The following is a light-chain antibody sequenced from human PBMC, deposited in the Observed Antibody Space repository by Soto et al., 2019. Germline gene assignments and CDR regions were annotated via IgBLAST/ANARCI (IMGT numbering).Light chain of an antibody. CDR2: DSY. Sequence: QSVLTQPPSLSAAPGQRVTISCSGNSSNIGNNYVAWYQLLPGTAPKLLIYDSYKRPSGIPDRFSGSKSGTSATLVITGLQTGDEADYYCGAWDGRLGGVFGGGTKVTVL. CDR3: GAWDGRLGGV. CDR1: SSNIGNNY. V-gene: IGLV1-51*01. J-gene: IGLJ3*02.